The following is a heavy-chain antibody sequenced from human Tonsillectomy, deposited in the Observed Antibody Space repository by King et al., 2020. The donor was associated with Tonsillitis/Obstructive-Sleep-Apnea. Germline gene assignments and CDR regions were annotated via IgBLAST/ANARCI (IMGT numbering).Heavy chain of an antibody. D-gene: IGHD5-18*01. Sequence: VQLVESGGGVVQPGRSLRLSCAASGFTFRSYGMHWVRQAPGKGLEWVAVISYDGSNKYYADSVKGRFTISRDNPKNTLYLQMNSLRPEDTAVYYCAKPPRDRYGYSDYFDYWGQGTLVTVSS. J-gene: IGHJ4*02. CDR1: GFTFRSYG. CDR2: ISYDGSNK. CDR3: AKPPRDRYGYSDYFDY. V-gene: IGHV3-30*18.